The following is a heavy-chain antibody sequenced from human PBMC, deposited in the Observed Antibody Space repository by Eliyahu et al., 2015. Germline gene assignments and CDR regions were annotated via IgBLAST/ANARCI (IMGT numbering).Heavy chain of an antibody. J-gene: IGHJ4*02. V-gene: IGHV3-21*01. Sequence: EVQLVESGGGLVKPGGSLSLSCAASGFTFSSYSMNWGRQGPGKGLEWVSSISSSSSYIYYADSVKGRFTISRDNAKNSLYLQMNSLRAEDTAVYYCARDFTAMVGNYFDYWGQGTLVTVSS. CDR2: ISSSSSYI. D-gene: IGHD5-18*01. CDR1: GFTFSSYS. CDR3: ARDFTAMVGNYFDY.